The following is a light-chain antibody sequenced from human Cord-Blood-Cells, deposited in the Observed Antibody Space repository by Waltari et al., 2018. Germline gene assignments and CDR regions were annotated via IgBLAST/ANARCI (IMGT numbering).Light chain of an antibody. J-gene: IGLJ3*02. CDR1: SSTIGSNT. Sequence: QPVLTQPPSAPGTPGQRVTSSCSGSSSTIGSNTVNWYQQLPGTAPKLLIYSNNQRPSGVPDRFSGSKSGTSASLAISGLQSEDEADYYCAAWDDSLNGWVFGGGTKLTVL. CDR2: SNN. CDR3: AAWDDSLNGWV. V-gene: IGLV1-44*01.